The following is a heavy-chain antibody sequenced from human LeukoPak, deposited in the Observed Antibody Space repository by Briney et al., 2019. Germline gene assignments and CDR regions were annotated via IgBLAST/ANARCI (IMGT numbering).Heavy chain of an antibody. J-gene: IGHJ4*02. CDR1: GGSISSSSYY. Sequence: SETLSLTCTVSGGSISSSSYYWGWIRQPPGKGLEWIGSIYYSGSTYYNPSLKSRVTISVDTSKNQFSLKLSSVTAADTAVYYCARPPRTARLFDYWGQGTLVTVSS. D-gene: IGHD6-6*01. CDR3: ARPPRTARLFDY. V-gene: IGHV4-39*01. CDR2: IYYSGST.